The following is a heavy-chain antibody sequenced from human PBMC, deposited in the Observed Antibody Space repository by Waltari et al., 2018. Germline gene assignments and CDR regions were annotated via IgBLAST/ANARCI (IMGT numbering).Heavy chain of an antibody. J-gene: IGHJ6*04. Sequence: EVQLLESGGGLVQPGGSMRISCAAYGFTFSRYAKGWVRQAPGKGLEWVSAISGSGGNTYYADSVKGRFTISRDNSKNTLYLQMNSLRVEDTAVYYCAKPRERRVGFQYYMDVWGKGTTVTISS. CDR3: AKPRERRVGFQYYMDV. V-gene: IGHV3-23*01. D-gene: IGHD1-26*01. CDR1: GFTFSRYA. CDR2: ISGSGGNT.